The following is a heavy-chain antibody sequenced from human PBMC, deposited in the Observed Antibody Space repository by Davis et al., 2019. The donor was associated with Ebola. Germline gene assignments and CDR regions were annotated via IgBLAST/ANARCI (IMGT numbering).Heavy chain of an antibody. V-gene: IGHV4-59*06. J-gene: IGHJ5*02. CDR3: ARSYDSSGNNWFDP. D-gene: IGHD3-22*01. Sequence: MPSETLSLTCTVSGGSISSYYWTWIRQHPGKGLEWIGNIYYSGTTYPNPSLKSRLRMSVDTYKNQFSLNLSSVTAADTAVYYCARSYDSSGNNWFDPWGQGTLVTVSS. CDR2: IYYSGTT. CDR1: GGSISSYY.